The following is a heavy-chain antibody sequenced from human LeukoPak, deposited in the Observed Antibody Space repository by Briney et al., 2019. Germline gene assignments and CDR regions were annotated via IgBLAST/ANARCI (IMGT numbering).Heavy chain of an antibody. CDR1: GGTFSSYA. D-gene: IGHD6-13*01. CDR2: IIPILGIA. CDR3: AREGSSSWSPLGY. Sequence: SVKVSCKASGGTFSSYAISWVRQAPGQGLEWMGRIIPILGIANYAQKFQGRVTITADKSTSTAYMELSSLRSEDTAVYYCAREGSSSWSPLGYWGQGSLVTVSS. J-gene: IGHJ4*02. V-gene: IGHV1-69*04.